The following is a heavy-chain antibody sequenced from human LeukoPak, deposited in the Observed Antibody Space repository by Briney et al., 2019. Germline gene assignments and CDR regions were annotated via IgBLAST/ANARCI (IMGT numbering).Heavy chain of an antibody. J-gene: IGHJ6*03. CDR2: IIPIFGTA. CDR1: GGTFSSYA. D-gene: IGHD6-19*01. Sequence: GASVKVSCKASGGTFSSYAISWVRQAPGQGLEWMGGIIPIFGTANYAQKFQGRVTITTDESTSTAYMELSSLRSEDTAVYYCAVPVVGISPYYYYMDVWGKGTTVTVSS. V-gene: IGHV1-69*05. CDR3: AVPVVGISPYYYYMDV.